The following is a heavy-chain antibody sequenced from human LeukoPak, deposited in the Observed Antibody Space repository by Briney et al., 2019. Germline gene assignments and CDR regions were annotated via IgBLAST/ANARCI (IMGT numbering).Heavy chain of an antibody. Sequence: LGESLKISCKVSGYSFTSYWIGWVRQMPGKGLEWMGIIYPGDSDTRYSPSFQGQVTISADKSISTAYLQWSSLKASDTAMYYCARRDYYDSSGPHLDYWGQGTLVTVSS. V-gene: IGHV5-51*01. CDR1: GYSFTSYW. J-gene: IGHJ4*02. CDR2: IYPGDSDT. D-gene: IGHD3-22*01. CDR3: ARRDYYDSSGPHLDY.